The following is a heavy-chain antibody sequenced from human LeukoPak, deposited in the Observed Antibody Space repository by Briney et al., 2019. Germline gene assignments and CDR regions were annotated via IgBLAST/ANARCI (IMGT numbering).Heavy chain of an antibody. D-gene: IGHD2-15*01. J-gene: IGHJ4*02. CDR3: ARAGKWSSLGHLDY. V-gene: IGHV3-48*01. CDR2: ISSSSSTI. Sequence: GGSLRLSCAASGFTFSSYSMNWVRQAPGKGLEWVSYISSSSSTIYCADSVKGRFTISRDNAKNSLYLQMNSLRAEDTAVYYCARAGKWSSLGHLDYWGQGTLVTVSS. CDR1: GFTFSSYS.